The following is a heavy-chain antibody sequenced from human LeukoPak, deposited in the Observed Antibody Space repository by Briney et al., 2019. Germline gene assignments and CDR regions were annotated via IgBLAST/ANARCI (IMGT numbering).Heavy chain of an antibody. Sequence: QAGGSLRLSCAASGFTFSSYAMSWVRQAPGKGLEWVSAISGSGGSTYYADSVKGRFTISRDNSKNTLYLQMNSLRAEDTAVYYCAKDLGDYEDYFDYWGQGTLVTVSS. V-gene: IGHV3-23*01. J-gene: IGHJ4*02. CDR3: AKDLGDYEDYFDY. D-gene: IGHD4-17*01. CDR2: ISGSGGST. CDR1: GFTFSSYA.